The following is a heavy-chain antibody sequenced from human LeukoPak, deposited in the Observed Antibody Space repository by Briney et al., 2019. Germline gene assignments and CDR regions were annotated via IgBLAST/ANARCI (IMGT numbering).Heavy chain of an antibody. Sequence: GGSLRLSCAASGFTFSSYVMHWVRQAPGKGLEWVAVISYDGCNKYYADSVKGRFTISRDNSKNTLYLQMNSLRPEDTAVYYCAILRRGYWGQGTLVTVSS. CDR1: GFTFSSYV. D-gene: IGHD3-10*01. CDR3: AILRRGY. J-gene: IGHJ4*02. CDR2: ISYDGCNK. V-gene: IGHV3-30*03.